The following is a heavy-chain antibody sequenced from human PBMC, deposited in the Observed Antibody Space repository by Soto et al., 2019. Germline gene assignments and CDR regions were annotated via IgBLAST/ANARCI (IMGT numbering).Heavy chain of an antibody. Sequence: QLQLQESGPGLVKPSETLSLTCIVSGDSISSRRSYWGWIRQPPAKGLEWIGSFYYGGSTYSNPSLKSRVTISVDTSKNHFSLRLSSVTAADTAVYYCARKAVTSYYFDYWGQGTLVTVSS. D-gene: IGHD2-15*01. V-gene: IGHV4-39*02. CDR3: ARKAVTSYYFDY. J-gene: IGHJ4*02. CDR1: GDSISSRRSY. CDR2: FYYGGST.